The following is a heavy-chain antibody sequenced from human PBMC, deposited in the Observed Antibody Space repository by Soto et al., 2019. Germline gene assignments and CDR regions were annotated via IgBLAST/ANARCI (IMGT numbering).Heavy chain of an antibody. Sequence: PGESLKISCAASCFTFGTYAMNWVRQAPGKGLEWVSTITDVGDPTYYADSMKGRFTISRDNSKNTLFLQMNSLRAEDTARYYYAKDRDIAYHLEGGFYYSGMDVWGQGTTVTVSS. D-gene: IGHD5-12*01. CDR3: AKDRDIAYHLEGGFYYSGMDV. CDR1: CFTFGTYA. J-gene: IGHJ6*02. CDR2: ITDVGDPT. V-gene: IGHV3-23*01.